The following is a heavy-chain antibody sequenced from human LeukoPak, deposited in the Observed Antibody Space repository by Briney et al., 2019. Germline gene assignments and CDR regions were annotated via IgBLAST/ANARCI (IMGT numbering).Heavy chain of an antibody. D-gene: IGHD3-22*01. V-gene: IGHV5-51*01. J-gene: IGHJ3*02. CDR2: IQPGQTDA. CDR3: ARLNYYDSIWVDAFDI. Sequence: GESLKISCKASGYSSTYYWIAWVRQMPGKGLEWMGVIQPGQTDARYSPSFQGQATISADKSINTAYLQWSSLKASDTAMYYCARLNYYDSIWVDAFDIWGQGTMVTVSS. CDR1: GYSSTYYW.